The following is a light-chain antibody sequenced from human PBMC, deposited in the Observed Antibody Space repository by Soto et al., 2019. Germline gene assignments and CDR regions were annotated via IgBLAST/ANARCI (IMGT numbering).Light chain of an antibody. V-gene: IGKV3-11*01. Sequence: EIVLTQSPGTLSLSPGERATLSCRASQSVRSYLAWYQQKPGQAPRLLIYDASNRATGIPARFSGSGSGTDFTLTISSLEPEDFAVYYCHQRSNWPPWTFGQGTK. CDR1: QSVRSY. J-gene: IGKJ1*01. CDR3: HQRSNWPPWT. CDR2: DAS.